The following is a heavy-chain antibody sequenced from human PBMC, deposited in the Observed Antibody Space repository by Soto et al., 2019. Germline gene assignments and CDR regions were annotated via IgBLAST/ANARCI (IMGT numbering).Heavy chain of an antibody. CDR1: GYSFTSYW. CDR3: ARHEIVATIRDYYYYYYMDV. V-gene: IGHV5-51*01. D-gene: IGHD5-12*01. Sequence: GESLKISCKGSGYSFTSYWIGWVRQMPGKGLEWMGIIYPGDSDTRYGPSFQGQVTISADKSISTAYLQWSSLKASDTAMYYCARHEIVATIRDYYYYYYMDVWGKGTTVTVSS. J-gene: IGHJ6*03. CDR2: IYPGDSDT.